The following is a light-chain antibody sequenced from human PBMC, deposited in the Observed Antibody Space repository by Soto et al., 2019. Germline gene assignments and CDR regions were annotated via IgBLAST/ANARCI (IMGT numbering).Light chain of an antibody. J-gene: IGKJ2*01. CDR2: KAS. CDR1: QSISSW. CDR3: QQYNSYSMYT. V-gene: IGKV1-5*03. Sequence: DIQMTQSPSTLSASVGDRVTITCRASQSISSWLAWYQQKPGKAPKLLIYKASSLESGVPSRFSGSGSGTEFSLNIGSLQREDFPCYYCQQYNSYSMYTFGQGTKLEIK.